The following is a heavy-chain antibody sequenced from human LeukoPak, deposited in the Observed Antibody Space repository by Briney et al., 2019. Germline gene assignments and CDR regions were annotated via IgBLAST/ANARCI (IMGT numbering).Heavy chain of an antibody. D-gene: IGHD4-17*01. V-gene: IGHV3-21*01. Sequence: GGSLRLSCAASGFTFSSYSMDWIRQAPGKGLEWVSSISSSTSYIYYADSVKGRFTISKDNAKNSLYLQMNSLRAEDTAVYYCARAGGSTVSHSDYWGQGTLVTVSS. CDR1: GFTFSSYS. CDR2: ISSSTSYI. J-gene: IGHJ4*02. CDR3: ARAGGSTVSHSDY.